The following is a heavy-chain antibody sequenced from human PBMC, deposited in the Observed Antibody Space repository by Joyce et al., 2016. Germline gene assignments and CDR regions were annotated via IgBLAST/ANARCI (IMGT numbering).Heavy chain of an antibody. D-gene: IGHD3-3*01. Sequence: EVQLLESGGGLVQPGGSLRLSCAACGFTFRSYAMGWVGQAPGKGVGWVSTISASGGSTYYADSVKGRFTISRDNSEDSLYLHMNSLRAEDTAVYYCATWAPTNYDFWSGYSYYFDNWGQGTLVTVSS. CDR1: GFTFRSYA. CDR2: ISASGGST. CDR3: ATWAPTNYDFWSGYSYYFDN. J-gene: IGHJ4*02. V-gene: IGHV3-23*01.